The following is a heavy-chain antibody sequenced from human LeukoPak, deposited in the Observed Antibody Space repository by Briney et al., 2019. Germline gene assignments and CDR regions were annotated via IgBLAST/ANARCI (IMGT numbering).Heavy chain of an antibody. Sequence: PSETLSLTCTLSGGSISSYYWGWIRQPAGKGLEWIGRIYSSGSTNYNPSLRSRVTRSVDTSKNQFSLKLTSVTAADTAVYYCARGVYGAGDYWGQGTLVTVSS. D-gene: IGHD1-14*01. CDR3: ARGVYGAGDY. CDR2: IYSSGST. J-gene: IGHJ4*02. V-gene: IGHV4-4*07. CDR1: GGSISSYY.